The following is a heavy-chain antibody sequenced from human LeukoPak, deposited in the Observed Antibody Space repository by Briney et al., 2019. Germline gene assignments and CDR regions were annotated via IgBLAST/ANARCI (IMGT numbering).Heavy chain of an antibody. J-gene: IGHJ4*02. CDR1: GGTFSSYA. V-gene: IGHV1-69*05. D-gene: IGHD3-9*01. Sequence: GASVKVSCKASGGTFSSYAISWVRQAPGQGLEWMGGIIPIFGTANYAQKLQGRVTMTTDTSTSTAYMELRSLRSDDTAVYYCARNVGYDILTGYYRGGYFDYWGQGTLVTVSS. CDR2: IIPIFGTA. CDR3: ARNVGYDILTGYYRGGYFDY.